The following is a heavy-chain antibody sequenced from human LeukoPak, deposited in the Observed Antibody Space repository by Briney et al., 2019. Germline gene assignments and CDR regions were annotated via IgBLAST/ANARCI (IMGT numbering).Heavy chain of an antibody. V-gene: IGHV4-59*01. CDR3: ARLGVYYDSSNFDY. J-gene: IGHJ4*02. CDR1: GGSISSYY. Sequence: SETLSLTCTASGGSISSYYWSWIRQPPGKGLEWIGYIYYSGSTNYNPSLTSRVTISVDTSKNQFSLKLSSVTAADTAVYYCARLGVYYDSSNFDYWGQGTLVTVSS. CDR2: IYYSGST. D-gene: IGHD3-22*01.